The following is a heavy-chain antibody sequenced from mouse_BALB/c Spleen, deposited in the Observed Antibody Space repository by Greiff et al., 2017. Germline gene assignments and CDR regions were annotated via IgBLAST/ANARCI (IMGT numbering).Heavy chain of an antibody. CDR1: GYTFTSYW. Sequence: QVQLQQSGAELAKPGASVKMSCKASGYTFTSYWMHWVKQRPGQGLEWIGYINPSTGYTEYNQKFKDKATLTADKSSSTAYMQLSSLTSEDYAVYECARGVLRFLYAMDYWGQGTSVTVSA. CDR3: ARGVLRFLYAMDY. D-gene: IGHD1-1*01. V-gene: IGHV1-7*01. CDR2: INPSTGYT. J-gene: IGHJ4*01.